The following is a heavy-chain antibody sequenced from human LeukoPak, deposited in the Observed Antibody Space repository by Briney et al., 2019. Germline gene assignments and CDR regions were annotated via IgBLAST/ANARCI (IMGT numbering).Heavy chain of an antibody. D-gene: IGHD2-15*01. CDR3: AIGGIGHGYCSGGSCYDNSFGN. Sequence: ASVNVSRRASGYTFPSYDFNGVRQATGQGPEGMGWMNPNSGNTVYAQKFQGRVTMTRNTSISTAYMELSSLRSDDTAIYCCAIGGIGHGYCSGGSCYDNSFGNWGQGTLVTVSS. CDR1: GYTFPSYD. J-gene: IGHJ4*02. CDR2: MNPNSGNT. V-gene: IGHV1-8*01.